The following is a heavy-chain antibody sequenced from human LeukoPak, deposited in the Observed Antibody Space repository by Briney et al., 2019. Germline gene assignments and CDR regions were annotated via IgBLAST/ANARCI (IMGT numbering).Heavy chain of an antibody. CDR1: GGSFSGYY. CDR2: INQSGST. J-gene: IGHJ4*02. V-gene: IGHV4-34*01. D-gene: IGHD5-24*01. Sequence: SETLSLTCAVYGGSFSGYYWTWIRQPPGRGLEWIGEINQSGSTNYNPSLKSRVTISVDTSKSQFSLKLNSVTAADTAMYYCARGRDPYWGQGTLVTVSS. CDR3: ARGRDPY.